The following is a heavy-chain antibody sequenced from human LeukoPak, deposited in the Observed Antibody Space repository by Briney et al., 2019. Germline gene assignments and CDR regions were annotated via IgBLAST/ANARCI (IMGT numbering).Heavy chain of an antibody. CDR1: GFTFSSYA. D-gene: IGHD2-2*01. J-gene: IGHJ4*02. Sequence: GGSLRLSCAAPGFTFSSYAMHWVRQAPGKGLEWVAVISYDGSNKYYADSVKGRFTISRDNSKNTPYLQMNSLRAEDTAVYYCARGGRVVPAACDYWGQGTLVTVSS. CDR2: ISYDGSNK. CDR3: ARGGRVVPAACDY. V-gene: IGHV3-30*01.